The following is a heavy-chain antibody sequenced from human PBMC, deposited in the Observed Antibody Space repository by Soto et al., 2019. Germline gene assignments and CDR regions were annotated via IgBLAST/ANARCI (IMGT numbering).Heavy chain of an antibody. Sequence: GGSLRLSCSASGFTFSSYAMHWVRQAPEKRLENVSAISSNGGSTYYADSVKGRFTISRDNSKNTLYLQMSSLRADDTAVYYCVKHYNYDSSGFWFDPWGQGTLVTVSS. CDR3: VKHYNYDSSGFWFDP. CDR1: GFTFSSYA. V-gene: IGHV3-64D*08. D-gene: IGHD3-22*01. J-gene: IGHJ5*02. CDR2: ISSNGGST.